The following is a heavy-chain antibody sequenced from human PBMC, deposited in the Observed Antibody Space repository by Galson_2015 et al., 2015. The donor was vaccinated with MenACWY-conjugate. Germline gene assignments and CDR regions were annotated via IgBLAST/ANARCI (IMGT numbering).Heavy chain of an antibody. Sequence: SVKVSCKASGYSFTTYYIHWVRQAPRQGLEWLGLINPSDAYTEYSQKIQGRVTMTRDTSTSTAYMELSRLRSEDTAVYFCARDLVAGETNNYDYWGQGTLVTVSS. V-gene: IGHV1-46*01. D-gene: IGHD2-21*01. J-gene: IGHJ4*02. CDR3: ARDLVAGETNNYDY. CDR2: INPSDAYT. CDR1: GYSFTTYY.